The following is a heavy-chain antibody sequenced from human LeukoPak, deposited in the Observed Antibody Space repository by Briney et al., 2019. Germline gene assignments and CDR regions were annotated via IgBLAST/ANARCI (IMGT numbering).Heavy chain of an antibody. CDR3: ARHLDNYHYFDF. Sequence: SETLSLTCTVSGGSISGYYWSWIRQPPGKGLEWIGYIHYSGSTNYNPSLKSRVTISVDTSKNQFSLKLTSVTAADTAVYYCARHLDNYHYFDFWGQGTLVTVSS. CDR2: IHYSGST. V-gene: IGHV4-59*08. D-gene: IGHD2-2*03. J-gene: IGHJ4*02. CDR1: GGSISGYY.